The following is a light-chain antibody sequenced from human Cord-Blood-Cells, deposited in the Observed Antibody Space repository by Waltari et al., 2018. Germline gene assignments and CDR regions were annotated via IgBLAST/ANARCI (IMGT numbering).Light chain of an antibody. CDR1: SSDVGGYNS. V-gene: IGLV2-14*01. Sequence: QSALTQPASVSGSPGQSIPISCTGTSSDVGGYNSVSWYQQHPGKAPKLMIYDVSNRPSGVSKRFSGSKSGNTASLTISGLQAEDEADYYCSSYTSSSHAVFGGGTQLTVL. CDR2: DVS. CDR3: SSYTSSSHAV. J-gene: IGLJ7*01.